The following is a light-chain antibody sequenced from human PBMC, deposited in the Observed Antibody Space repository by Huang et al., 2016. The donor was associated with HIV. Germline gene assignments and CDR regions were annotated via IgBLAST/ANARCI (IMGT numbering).Light chain of an antibody. CDR3: LQLNSYPGT. CDR2: AAS. J-gene: IGKJ3*01. Sequence: IQLTQSPSSLSASVGDRVTITCRASQDIISYFAWYQQKPGKAPKLLIYAASTLESGVPSRFSGSGSGTDFTLTINNLQPEDFATYYCLQLNSYPGTFGPGTNVDV. V-gene: IGKV1-9*01. CDR1: QDIISY.